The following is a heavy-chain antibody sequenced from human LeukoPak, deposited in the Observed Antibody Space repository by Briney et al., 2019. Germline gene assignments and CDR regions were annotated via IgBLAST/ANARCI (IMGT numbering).Heavy chain of an antibody. CDR1: GFTFSSYA. Sequence: GGSLRLSCAASGFTFSSYAMSWVRQAPGKGLEWVSAISGSGGSTYYADSVKGRFTISRDNSKNTLYLQMNSLRAEDTAVYYCAKVSLPKLEQGGGFDPWGQGTLVTVSS. V-gene: IGHV3-23*01. D-gene: IGHD1/OR15-1a*01. CDR2: ISGSGGST. CDR3: AKVSLPKLEQGGGFDP. J-gene: IGHJ5*02.